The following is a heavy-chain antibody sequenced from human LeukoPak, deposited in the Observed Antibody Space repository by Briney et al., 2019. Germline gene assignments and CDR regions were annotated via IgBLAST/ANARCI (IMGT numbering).Heavy chain of an antibody. Sequence: ASVKVSCKASGYTFTGYYMHWVRQAPGQGLEGMGRINLNSGGTNYAQKFQGRVTMTRDTSISTAYMELSSLRSEDTAVYYCARGGTTVTPGDYWGQGTLVTVSS. J-gene: IGHJ4*02. CDR2: INLNSGGT. CDR3: ARGGTTVTPGDY. D-gene: IGHD4-17*01. CDR1: GYTFTGYY. V-gene: IGHV1-2*06.